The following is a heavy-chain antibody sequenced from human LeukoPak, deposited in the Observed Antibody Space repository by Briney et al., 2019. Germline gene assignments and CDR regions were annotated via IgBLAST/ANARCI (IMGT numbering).Heavy chain of an antibody. V-gene: IGHV3-7*01. Sequence: GGSLRLSCEASEFTFSSYWMSWVRQAPGKGLEWVANIKQDGSEKYYVDSVKGRFTISRDNAKNSLYLQMNSLRAEDTAVYYCTRDYSGSRNYYYYYGMHVWGQGTTVTVSS. CDR2: IKQDGSEK. D-gene: IGHD3-10*01. J-gene: IGHJ6*02. CDR3: TRDYSGSRNYYYYYGMHV. CDR1: EFTFSSYW.